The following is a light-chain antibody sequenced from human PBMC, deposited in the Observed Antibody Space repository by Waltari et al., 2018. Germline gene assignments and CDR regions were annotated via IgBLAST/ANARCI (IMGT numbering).Light chain of an antibody. CDR2: VNSDGSY. CDR3: QTWNIGIRV. J-gene: IGLJ1*01. V-gene: IGLV4-69*01. CDR1: SGHNTYA. Sequence: QLALTQSPSASASLGASVTLTCTLSSGHNTYALAWHQQPPEKAPRYLMKVNSDGSYAKADGIPDRFSGSSSGAERFLTISSLKSEDEADYYCQTWNIGIRVFGIGTKVTVL.